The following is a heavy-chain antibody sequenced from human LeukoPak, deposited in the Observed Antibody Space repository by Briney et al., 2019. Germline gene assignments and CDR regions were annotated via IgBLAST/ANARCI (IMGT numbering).Heavy chain of an antibody. D-gene: IGHD3-9*01. CDR1: GYTFTSYA. Sequence: ASVKVSCKASGYTFTSYAMNWVRQAPGQGLEWTGWINTNTGNPTYAQGFTGRFVFSLDTSVSTAYLQISSLKAEDTAVYYCARGEYYDILTGYFEDWGQGTLVTVSS. V-gene: IGHV7-4-1*02. CDR3: ARGEYYDILTGYFED. CDR2: INTNTGNP. J-gene: IGHJ4*02.